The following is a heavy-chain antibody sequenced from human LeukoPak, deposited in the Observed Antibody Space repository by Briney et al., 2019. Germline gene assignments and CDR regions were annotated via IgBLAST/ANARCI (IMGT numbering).Heavy chain of an antibody. J-gene: IGHJ4*02. V-gene: IGHV3-23*01. CDR2: ISGSGGST. CDR1: GFTFSSYD. D-gene: IGHD2-21*02. Sequence: PGGSLRLSCAASGFTFSSYDMSWVRQAPGKGLEWVSAISGSGGSTYYADSVKGRFTISRDNSKNTLYLQMNSLRAEDTAVYYCAKGAYCGGDCPIGYYFDYWGQGTLVTVSS. CDR3: AKGAYCGGDCPIGYYFDY.